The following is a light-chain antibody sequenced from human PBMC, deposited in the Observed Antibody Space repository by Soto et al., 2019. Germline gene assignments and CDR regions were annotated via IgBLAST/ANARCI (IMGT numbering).Light chain of an antibody. CDR3: QQRSNWPPIT. CDR1: QRVHHF. Sequence: EVVLTQSPATLSLSPGDRAALSCKASQRVHHFLAWYQQKPRQAPRPLIYGASHRAAGIPARSSGSRSGTHFTLTINSLKPEDFAVYYCQQRSNWPPITFGQGTRLEN. V-gene: IGKV3-11*01. CDR2: GAS. J-gene: IGKJ5*01.